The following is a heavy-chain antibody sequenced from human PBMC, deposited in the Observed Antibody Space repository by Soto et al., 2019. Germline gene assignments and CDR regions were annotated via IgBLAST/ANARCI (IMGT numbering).Heavy chain of an antibody. CDR3: ARGGGYSGSFAVY. CDR2: IWSDGSNK. D-gene: IGHD1-26*01. CDR1: GFTFSSYG. J-gene: IGHJ4*02. V-gene: IGHV3-33*01. Sequence: QVQLVESGGGVVQPGRSLRLSCAASGFTFSSYGMHWVRQAPGKGLEWVAVIWSDGSNKYYADSVKGRFTISRDNSKNTLYLQMNSLRAEDTAVYYCARGGGYSGSFAVYWGQGTLVTVSS.